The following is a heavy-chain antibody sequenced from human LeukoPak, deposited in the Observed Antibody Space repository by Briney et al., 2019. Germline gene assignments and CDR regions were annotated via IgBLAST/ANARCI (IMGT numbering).Heavy chain of an antibody. D-gene: IGHD6-19*01. V-gene: IGHV1-2*02. CDR1: GYNFTDYY. Sequence: ASVKVSCKTSGYNFTDYYMHWVRQAPGQGLEWMGWINSNSGGTNSAQKFQGRVTMTEDTSTDTAYMELSSLRSEDTAVYYCATDNGYSSGWYWGQGTLVTVSS. CDR3: ATDNGYSSGWY. J-gene: IGHJ4*02. CDR2: INSNSGGT.